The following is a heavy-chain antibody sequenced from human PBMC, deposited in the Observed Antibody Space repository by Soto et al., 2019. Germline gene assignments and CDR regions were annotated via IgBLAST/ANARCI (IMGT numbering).Heavy chain of an antibody. CDR3: ARVPDR. V-gene: IGHV4-59*01. CDR2: MYNTGST. D-gene: IGHD2-2*01. CDR1: GGSISGYY. J-gene: IGHJ5*02. Sequence: LTCTVSGGSISGYYWSWIRQPPGKGLEWIGYMYNTGSTVYNPSFKSRVTISVDTSKNQFSLKLNSVTAADTAVYYCARVPDRWGQGTLVTVSS.